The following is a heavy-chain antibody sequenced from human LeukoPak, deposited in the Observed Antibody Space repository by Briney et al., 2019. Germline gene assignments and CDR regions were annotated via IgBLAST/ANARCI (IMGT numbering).Heavy chain of an antibody. CDR3: ARDYDSVSKYYFDY. V-gene: IGHV3-53*01. CDR2: IYSGGSA. D-gene: IGHD3-3*01. Sequence: GGSLRLSCAASGFTVSSNYMSRVRQAPGKGLEWVSVIYSGGSAYYADSVKGRFTISRDNSKNTLYLQMNSLRAEDTAVYYCARDYDSVSKYYFDYWGQGTLVTVSS. J-gene: IGHJ4*02. CDR1: GFTVSSNY.